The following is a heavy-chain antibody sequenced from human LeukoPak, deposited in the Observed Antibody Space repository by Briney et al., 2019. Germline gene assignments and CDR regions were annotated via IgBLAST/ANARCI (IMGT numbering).Heavy chain of an antibody. CDR1: GFTFSSYS. CDR2: ISSSSSYI. V-gene: IGHV3-21*01. CDR3: AREIVGQLAYYYYYYMDV. D-gene: IGHD3-22*01. Sequence: PGGSLRLSCAASGFTFSSYSMNWVRQAPGKGLEWVSSISSSSSYIYYAGSVKGRFTISRDNAKNSLYLQMNSLRAEDTAVYYCAREIVGQLAYYYYYYMDVWGKGTTVTVSS. J-gene: IGHJ6*03.